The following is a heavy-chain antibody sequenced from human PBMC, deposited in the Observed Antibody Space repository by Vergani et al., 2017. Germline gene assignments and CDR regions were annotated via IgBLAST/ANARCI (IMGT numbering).Heavy chain of an antibody. D-gene: IGHD4-17*01. CDR2: IWYDGSNK. Sequence: QVQLVESGGGVVQPGRSLRLSCAASGFTFSSYGMHWVRQAPGKGLEWVAVIWYDGSNKYYADSVKGRFTISRDNYKNTLYLQMKSLRAEDTAVYYCAKDSDYGDLGAFDIWGQGTMVTVSS. V-gene: IGHV3-33*06. J-gene: IGHJ3*02. CDR1: GFTFSSYG. CDR3: AKDSDYGDLGAFDI.